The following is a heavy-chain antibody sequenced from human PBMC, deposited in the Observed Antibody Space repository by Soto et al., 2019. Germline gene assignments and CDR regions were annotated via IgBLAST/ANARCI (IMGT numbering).Heavy chain of an antibody. D-gene: IGHD6-19*01. Sequence: QVQLQESGPGLVKPSETLSLTCTVSGGSISSYYWSWIRQPPGKGLEWIGYIYYSGSTNYNPSLKRRVTISVDTSKNQFSLKLSSVTAADTAVYYCARQGSSGWEDYWGQGTLVTVSS. CDR2: IYYSGST. CDR1: GGSISSYY. J-gene: IGHJ4*02. CDR3: ARQGSSGWEDY. V-gene: IGHV4-59*08.